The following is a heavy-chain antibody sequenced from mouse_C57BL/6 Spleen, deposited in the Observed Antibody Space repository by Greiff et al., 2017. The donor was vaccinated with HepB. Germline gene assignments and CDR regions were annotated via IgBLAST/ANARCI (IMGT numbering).Heavy chain of an antibody. CDR1: GYSITSGYD. D-gene: IGHD2-3*01. Sequence: EVQLQQSGPGMVKPSQSLSLTCTVTGYSITSGYDWHWIRHFPGNKLEWMGYISYSGSTNYNPSLKSRISITHDTSKNHFFLKLNSVTTEDTATYYCARMGPRYFDVWGTGTTVTVSS. CDR3: ARMGPRYFDV. CDR2: ISYSGST. J-gene: IGHJ1*03. V-gene: IGHV3-1*01.